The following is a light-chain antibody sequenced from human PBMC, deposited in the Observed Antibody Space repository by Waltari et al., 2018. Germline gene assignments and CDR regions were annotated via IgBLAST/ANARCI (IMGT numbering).Light chain of an antibody. CDR1: GSNLGAGYD. CDR3: QSYDTSLSVV. J-gene: IGLJ2*01. V-gene: IGLV1-40*01. CDR2: GIN. Sequence: QSVLTQPPSVSGAPGQRVTISCTGSGSNLGAGYDVHWYQQIPGKAPKILIYGINKRPSGVPARVSGSQSGTSASLAITGLQADDEADYYCQSYDTSLSVVFGGGTKLTVL.